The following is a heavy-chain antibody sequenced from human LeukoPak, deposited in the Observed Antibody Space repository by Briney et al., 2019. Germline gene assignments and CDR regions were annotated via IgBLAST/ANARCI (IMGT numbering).Heavy chain of an antibody. CDR3: ARFVSSGPL. CDR1: GFGFGNYH. V-gene: IGHV3-64*02. D-gene: IGHD3-22*01. J-gene: IGHJ3*01. Sequence: GGSLRLACAASGFGFGNYHMHWVRQAPGKGLECVSAISSNGRSTHYADSVKGRFIISRDNSNNTLYLQMGSLKPEDTAVYYCARFVSSGPLWGQGTKVTVSS. CDR2: ISSNGRST.